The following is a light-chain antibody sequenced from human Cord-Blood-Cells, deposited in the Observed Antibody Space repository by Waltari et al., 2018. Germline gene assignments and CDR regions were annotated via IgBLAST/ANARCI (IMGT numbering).Light chain of an antibody. CDR2: WAS. Sequence: DIVMTQSPDSLAVSLGERATINCKSSQSVLYSSNNKNYLALYQQKPGQPPKLLIYWASTRESGVPDRFSGSGSGTDFTLTISSLQAEDVAVDYCQQYYSTPYTFGQRTKLEIK. V-gene: IGKV4-1*01. J-gene: IGKJ2*01. CDR1: QSVLYSSNNKNY. CDR3: QQYYSTPYT.